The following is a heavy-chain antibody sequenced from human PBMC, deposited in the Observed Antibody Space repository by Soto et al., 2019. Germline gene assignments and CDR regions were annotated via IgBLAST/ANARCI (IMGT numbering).Heavy chain of an antibody. V-gene: IGHV3-21*01. CDR2: ISSSSSYI. J-gene: IGHJ6*03. CDR1: GFTFSSYS. Sequence: PGVSLRLSCAASGFTFSSYSMNCVRQAPGKGLEWVSSISSSSSYIYYADSVKGRSTISRDNAKNSLYLQMNSLRAEDTAVYYCARDKRIVVENCYYYYMDVWGKGSTVTVSS. CDR3: ARDKRIVVENCYYYYMDV. D-gene: IGHD2-15*01.